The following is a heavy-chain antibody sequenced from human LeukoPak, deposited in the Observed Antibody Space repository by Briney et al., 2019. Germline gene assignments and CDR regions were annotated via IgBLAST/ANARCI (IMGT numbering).Heavy chain of an antibody. CDR2: IKQDGSEK. CDR1: GFTFNGYW. V-gene: IGHV3-7*01. D-gene: IGHD2-15*01. J-gene: IGHJ1*01. Sequence: PGGSLRLSCAASGFTFNGYWMSWVRQAPGKGLEWVANIKQDGSEKHYVDSVQGRFTISRDNAKNSLYLQMNTLRAEDTAVYYCARDTSCSGGSCYFGFQHWGQGTLVTVSS. CDR3: ARDTSCSGGSCYFGFQH.